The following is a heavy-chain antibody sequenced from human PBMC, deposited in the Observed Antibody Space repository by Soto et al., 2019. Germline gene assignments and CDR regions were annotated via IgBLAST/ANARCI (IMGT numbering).Heavy chain of an antibody. D-gene: IGHD6-13*01. Sequence: SGPTLVNPTQTLTLTCTCSGFSLTTSGVGVGWIRQPPGKALEWLALIYWDDDKRYRPSLKSRLTITKDTSKNQVVLTMTNMGPVDTATYYCAQGYISSLYATTWFDLWGQGVLVTVSS. V-gene: IGHV2-5*02. CDR3: AQGYISSLYATTWFDL. CDR1: GFSLTTSGVG. J-gene: IGHJ5*02. CDR2: IYWDDDK.